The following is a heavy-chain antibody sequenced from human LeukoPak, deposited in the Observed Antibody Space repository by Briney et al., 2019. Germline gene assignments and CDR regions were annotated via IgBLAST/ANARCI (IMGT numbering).Heavy chain of an antibody. CDR1: GGSISSYY. CDR3: ARDFSDYGGYADAFDI. V-gene: IGHV4-59*01. Sequence: SETLSLTCTVSGGSISSYYWSWIRQPPGKGLEWIGYIYYSGSTNYNPSLKSRVTISVDTSKNQFSLKLSSVTAADTAVYYCARDFSDYGGYADAFDIWGEGRMVTVSS. D-gene: IGHD4-17*01. CDR2: IYYSGST. J-gene: IGHJ3*02.